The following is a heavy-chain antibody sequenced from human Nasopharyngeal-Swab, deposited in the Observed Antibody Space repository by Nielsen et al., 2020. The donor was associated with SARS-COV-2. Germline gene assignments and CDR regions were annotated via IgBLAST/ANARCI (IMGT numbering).Heavy chain of an antibody. CDR3: AKDGGIAVAGWFDP. Sequence: GGSLRLSWAASGFTFSSYAMSWVRQAPGRGLEWVSAISGSGGSTYYADSVKGRFTISRDNSKNTLDLQMNSLRAEDTAVYYCAKDGGIAVAGWFDPWGQGTLVTVSS. CDR1: GFTFSSYA. CDR2: ISGSGGST. J-gene: IGHJ5*02. V-gene: IGHV3-23*01. D-gene: IGHD6-19*01.